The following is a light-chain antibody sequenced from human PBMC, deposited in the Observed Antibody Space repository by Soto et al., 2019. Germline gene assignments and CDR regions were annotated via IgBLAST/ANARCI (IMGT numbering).Light chain of an antibody. Sequence: QSALTQPPSASGSPGQSVTISCTGTSSDVGGYNYVSWYQHHPGKASKLMIYEVSKRPSGVPDRFSGSKSGNTASLTVSGLQAEDDADYYCSSYAGSNNFEVFGPGTKFTVL. V-gene: IGLV2-8*01. CDR3: SSYAGSNNFEV. CDR1: SSDVGGYNY. J-gene: IGLJ1*01. CDR2: EVS.